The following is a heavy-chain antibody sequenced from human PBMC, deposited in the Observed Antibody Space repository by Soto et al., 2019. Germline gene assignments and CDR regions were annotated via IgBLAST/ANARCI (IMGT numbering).Heavy chain of an antibody. Sequence: SETLSLTCTVSGGSIRSFYWTWIRQPPGKGLEWIGYIFHSGTTSYNPSLKSRVTISLDTSKNEFSLKLTSVTAADTALYYCARDVVAAAPQRRLQYYYYMDVWGKGATVTVSS. V-gene: IGHV4-59*01. CDR1: GGSIRSFY. J-gene: IGHJ6*03. CDR3: ARDVVAAAPQRRLQYYYYMDV. D-gene: IGHD2-15*01. CDR2: IFHSGTT.